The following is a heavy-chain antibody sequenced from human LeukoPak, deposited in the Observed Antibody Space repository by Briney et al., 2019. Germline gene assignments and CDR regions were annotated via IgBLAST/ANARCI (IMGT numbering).Heavy chain of an antibody. Sequence: PGGSLRLSCAASGFTFSSYAMSWVRQAPGKGLEWVSAISGSGGSTYYADSVKGRFTISRDNSKNTLYLQMNSLRAEDTAVYYCAKTIAAEWGYFDYWGQETLVTVSS. CDR3: AKTIAAEWGYFDY. CDR2: ISGSGGST. V-gene: IGHV3-23*01. D-gene: IGHD6-13*01. CDR1: GFTFSSYA. J-gene: IGHJ4*02.